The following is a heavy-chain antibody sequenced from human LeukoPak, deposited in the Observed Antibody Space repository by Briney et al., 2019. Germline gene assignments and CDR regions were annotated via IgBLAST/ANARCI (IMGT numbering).Heavy chain of an antibody. CDR2: IYPGDSDT. Sequence: GESLKISCRGSGYSFATNWICWVRQRPGKGPEWMGIIYPGDSDTRYSPSFQGQVTISADKSISTAYLQWSSLKASDTAMYYCARREAVAGWDWFDPWGQGTLVTVSS. D-gene: IGHD6-19*01. V-gene: IGHV5-51*01. J-gene: IGHJ5*02. CDR3: ARREAVAGWDWFDP. CDR1: GYSFATNW.